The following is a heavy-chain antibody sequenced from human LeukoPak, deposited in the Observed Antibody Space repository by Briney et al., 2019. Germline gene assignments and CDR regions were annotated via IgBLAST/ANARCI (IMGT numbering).Heavy chain of an antibody. V-gene: IGHV3-53*01. Sequence: PGGSLRLSCAASGFSVSSNYMSWVRQAPGKGQEWVSVIYTGGTTYYADSVRGRFTISSDNSNNTLFLQMNSLRAEDTAVYYCARDSDFVQLWFEHWGQGTLVTVSS. CDR2: IYTGGTT. CDR1: GFSVSSNY. D-gene: IGHD5-18*01. J-gene: IGHJ5*02. CDR3: ARDSDFVQLWFEH.